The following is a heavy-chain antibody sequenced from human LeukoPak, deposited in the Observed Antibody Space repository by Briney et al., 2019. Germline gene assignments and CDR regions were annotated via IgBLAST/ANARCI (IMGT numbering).Heavy chain of an antibody. V-gene: IGHV4-34*01. J-gene: IGHJ4*02. CDR1: GGSFSGYY. D-gene: IGHD2-15*01. CDR2: INHSGST. Sequence: SQTLSLTCAVYGGSFSGYYWSWIRQPPGHGLEWIGEINHSGSTNYNPSLKSRVTISVDTSKNQFSLKLSSVTAADTAVYYCASTCSGGSCYYVYWGQGTLVTVSS. CDR3: ASTCSGGSCYYVY.